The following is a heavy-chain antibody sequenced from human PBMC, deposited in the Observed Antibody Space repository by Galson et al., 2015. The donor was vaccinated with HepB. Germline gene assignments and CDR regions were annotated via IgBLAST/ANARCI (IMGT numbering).Heavy chain of an antibody. CDR2: INSNTGKP. D-gene: IGHD4-17*01. J-gene: IGHJ6*02. Sequence: SVKVSCKASGYTFSRYMMNWVRQAPGQGLEWMGWINSNTGKPTYAQGFTGRFVFSLDTSDSTAYLQITSLKAEDTAVYYCAREHEYGDYRTYYYYGMDVWGQGTTVTVSS. V-gene: IGHV7-4-1*02. CDR3: AREHEYGDYRTYYYYGMDV. CDR1: GYTFSRYM.